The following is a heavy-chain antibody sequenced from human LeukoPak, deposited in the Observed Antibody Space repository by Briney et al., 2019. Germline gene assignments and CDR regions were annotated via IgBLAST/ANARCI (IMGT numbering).Heavy chain of an antibody. V-gene: IGHV3-9*03. D-gene: IGHD6-19*01. J-gene: IGHJ3*02. CDR1: GFNFDDYA. CDR3: VKAIAVALIGRFDI. CDR2: ISWNGGAI. Sequence: GRSLRLSCAASGFNFDDYAMHWVRQVPGKGLEWVSGISWNGGAIGYADSVKGRFTISRDNAKNSLYLQMNSLKTEDMALYYCVKAIAVALIGRFDIWGQGTIVTVSS.